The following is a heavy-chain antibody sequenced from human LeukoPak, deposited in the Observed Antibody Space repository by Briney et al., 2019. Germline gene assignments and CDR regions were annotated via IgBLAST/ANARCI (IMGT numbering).Heavy chain of an antibody. V-gene: IGHV3-48*01. J-gene: IGHJ6*02. CDR3: ARDVGYGYFYYYGMDV. D-gene: IGHD6-13*01. CDR2: IASGSNSI. CDR1: GFTFNNYG. Sequence: GGSLRLSCAASGFTFNNYGMSWVRQAPGKGLEWVSYIASGSNSIYYAGSVKGRFTISRDYAENSLYLQMNSLRAEDTAVYYCARDVGYGYFYYYGMDVWGQGTTVTVSS.